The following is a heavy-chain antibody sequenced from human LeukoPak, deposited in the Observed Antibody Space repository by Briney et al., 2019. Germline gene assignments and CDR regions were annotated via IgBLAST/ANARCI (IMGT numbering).Heavy chain of an antibody. CDR2: IYNSGNT. CDR1: GGSISGFY. Sequence: PSETLSLACTVTGGSISGFYWTWIRQPPGKGLEWIGYIYNSGNTNYNPSLKSRVTMSVDTSKNQFSLRVRSVTAADTAVYYCAREATADFSDAFDIWGQGTMVTVSS. CDR3: AREATADFSDAFDI. D-gene: IGHD3-3*01. V-gene: IGHV4-4*08. J-gene: IGHJ3*02.